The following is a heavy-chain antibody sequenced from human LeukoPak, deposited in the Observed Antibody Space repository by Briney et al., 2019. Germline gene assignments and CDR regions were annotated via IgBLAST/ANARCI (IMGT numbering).Heavy chain of an antibody. Sequence: GRSLRLSCAASRFTFSSYAMHWVRQAPGKGLEWVAVISYDGSNKYYADSVKGRFTISRDNSKNTLYLQMNSLRAEDTAVYYCARVGGLGAFDIWGQGTMVTVSS. CDR1: RFTFSSYA. D-gene: IGHD3-16*01. CDR3: ARVGGLGAFDI. J-gene: IGHJ3*02. CDR2: ISYDGSNK. V-gene: IGHV3-30*04.